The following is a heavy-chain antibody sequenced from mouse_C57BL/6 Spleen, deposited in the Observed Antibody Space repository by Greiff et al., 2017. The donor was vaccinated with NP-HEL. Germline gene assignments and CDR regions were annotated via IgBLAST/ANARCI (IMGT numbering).Heavy chain of an antibody. CDR2: IDPEDGET. CDR3: ARKGIHSYDSLYAMDY. D-gene: IGHD1-1*01. J-gene: IGHJ4*01. Sequence: VQLQQSGAELVKPGASVKLSCTASGFNINDYYMHWVKQRTEQGLEWIGRIDPEDGETKYAPIFPGLATIPADTSSNTAYLQRSSLTSEDTAVYYCARKGIHSYDSLYAMDYWGQGTAVTVSS. V-gene: IGHV14-2*01. CDR1: GFNINDYY.